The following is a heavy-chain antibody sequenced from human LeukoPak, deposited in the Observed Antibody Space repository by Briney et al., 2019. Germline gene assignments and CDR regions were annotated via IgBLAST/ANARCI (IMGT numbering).Heavy chain of an antibody. J-gene: IGHJ4*02. CDR3: AKIRPLDSSSWSHGDY. CDR1: GFTFSSYA. V-gene: IGHV3-23*01. D-gene: IGHD6-13*01. CDR2: ISGSGDST. Sequence: GGSLRLSCAASGFTFSSYAMSWVRQAPGKGLEWVSAISGSGDSTYYGDSVKGRFTISRDNSKNTLYLQMNSLRAEDTAVYYCAKIRPLDSSSWSHGDYWGQGTLVTVSS.